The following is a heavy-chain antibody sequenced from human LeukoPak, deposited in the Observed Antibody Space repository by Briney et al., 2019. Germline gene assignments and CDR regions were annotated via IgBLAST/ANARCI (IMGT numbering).Heavy chain of an antibody. J-gene: IGHJ4*02. CDR1: GYTFTSYG. V-gene: IGHV1-18*01. Sequence: GASVKVSCKASGYTFTSYGISWVRQAPGQGLEWMGWISAYNGNTNYAQKLQGRVTMTTDTSTSTAYMELRSLRSDDTAVYYCASHPYYYDSSGYYFDYWGQGTLVTVSS. D-gene: IGHD3-22*01. CDR2: ISAYNGNT. CDR3: ASHPYYYDSSGYYFDY.